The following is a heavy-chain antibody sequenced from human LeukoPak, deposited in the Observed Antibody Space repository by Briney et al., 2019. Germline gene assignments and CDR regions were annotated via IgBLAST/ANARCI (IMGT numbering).Heavy chain of an antibody. CDR2: ISWNSGSI. D-gene: IGHD3-16*02. CDR1: GFTFDDYA. CDR3: AKDTGYTHY. J-gene: IGHJ4*02. Sequence: PGGSLRLSCAASGFTFDDYAMHWVRQAPGKGLEWVSGISWNSGSIGYADSVKGRFTISRDNAKNSLYLQMNSLRAEDTALYYCAKDTGYTHYGGQEPLVTVSS. V-gene: IGHV3-9*01.